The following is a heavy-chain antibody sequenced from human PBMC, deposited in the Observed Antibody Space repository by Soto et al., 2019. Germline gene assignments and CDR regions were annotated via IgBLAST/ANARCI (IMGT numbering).Heavy chain of an antibody. CDR1: GFTFSSYS. D-gene: IGHD3-9*01. V-gene: IGHV3-21*01. CDR3: ASVLRYFDWYFPPNY. Sequence: GGSLRLSCAASGFTFSSYSMNWVRQAPGKGLEWVSSISSSSSYIYYADSVKGRFTISRDNAKNSLYLQMNSLRAEDTAVYYCASVLRYFDWYFPPNYWGQGTLVTVSS. CDR2: ISSSSSYI. J-gene: IGHJ4*02.